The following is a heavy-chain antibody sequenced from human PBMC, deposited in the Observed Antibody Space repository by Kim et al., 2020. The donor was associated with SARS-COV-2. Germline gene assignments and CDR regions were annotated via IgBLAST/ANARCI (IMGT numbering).Heavy chain of an antibody. V-gene: IGHV3-11*05. D-gene: IGHD2-2*01. Sequence: GGSLRLSCAASGFTFSDYYMSWIRQAPGKGLEWVSYISSSSSYTNYADSVKGRFTISRDNAKNSLYLQMNSLRAEDTAVYYCARDGKGPYQPLSDYWGQGTLVTVSS. CDR3: ARDGKGPYQPLSDY. CDR1: GFTFSDYY. CDR2: ISSSSSYT. J-gene: IGHJ4*02.